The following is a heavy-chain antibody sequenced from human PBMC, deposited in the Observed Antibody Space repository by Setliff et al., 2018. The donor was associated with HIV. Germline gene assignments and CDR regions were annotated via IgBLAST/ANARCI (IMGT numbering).Heavy chain of an antibody. CDR3: ARGQIRYGDYALKWFDP. Sequence: PGGSLRLSCAASGFTFSSYTMHWVRQAPGKGLEWVSSISSSSNSIYYTDSVKGRFTISSDNAKNSLYLQMNSLRFEDTAVYYCARGQIRYGDYALKWFDPWGQGTLVTV. J-gene: IGHJ5*02. CDR2: ISSSSNSI. D-gene: IGHD4-17*01. V-gene: IGHV3-21*01. CDR1: GFTFSSYT.